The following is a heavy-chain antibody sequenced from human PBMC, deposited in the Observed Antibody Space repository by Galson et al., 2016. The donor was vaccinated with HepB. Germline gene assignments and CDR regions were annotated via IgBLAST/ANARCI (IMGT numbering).Heavy chain of an antibody. J-gene: IGHJ4*02. V-gene: IGHV4-39*01. Sequence: SETLSLTCSVSGDAIRGSSYYWAWVRQPPGKGLEWIATIYYSGTRYYNPSLKSRVTISIDTSKSQFSLELTSMTAADTAVYYCARQLRGWLLWGRGTLVSVSS. CDR1: GDAIRGSSYY. CDR3: ARQLRGWLL. D-gene: IGHD6-19*01. CDR2: IYYSGTR.